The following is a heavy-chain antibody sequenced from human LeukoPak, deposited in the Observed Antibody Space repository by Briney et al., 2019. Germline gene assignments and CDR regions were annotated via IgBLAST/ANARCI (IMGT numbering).Heavy chain of an antibody. D-gene: IGHD3-22*01. V-gene: IGHV3-23*01. J-gene: IGHJ4*02. CDR3: AKEGAYYYDSSGYYPS. CDR2: ISGSGGST. CDR1: GFTFSSYA. Sequence: GGSLRLSCAASGFTFSSYAMSWVRQAPGKGLEWVSAISGSGGSTYYADSVKGRFTISRDNSKNTLYLQMNSLRAEDTAVYYCAKEGAYYYDSSGYYPSWGQGTLVTVSS.